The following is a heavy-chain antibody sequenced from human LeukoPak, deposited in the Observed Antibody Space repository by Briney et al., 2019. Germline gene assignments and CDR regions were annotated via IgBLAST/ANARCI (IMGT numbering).Heavy chain of an antibody. CDR1: GFTFSSYA. CDR2: ISGSGGST. J-gene: IGHJ4*02. CDR3: AKVLYDFWSGYYT. D-gene: IGHD3-3*01. V-gene: IGHV3-23*01. Sequence: GGSLRLSCAASGFTFSSYAMSWVRQAPGKGLEWVSAISGSGGSTYYADSVKGRFTISRDNFKNTLYLQMNSLRAEDTAVYYCAKVLYDFWSGYYTWGQGTLVTVSS.